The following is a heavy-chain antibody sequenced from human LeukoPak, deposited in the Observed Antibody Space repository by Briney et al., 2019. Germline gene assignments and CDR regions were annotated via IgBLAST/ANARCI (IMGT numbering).Heavy chain of an antibody. CDR3: ARGGTRLYTSGSLDY. CDR1: GDSISIYY. D-gene: IGHD6-25*01. CDR2: INYSGST. J-gene: IGHJ4*02. V-gene: IGHV4-59*01. Sequence: SETLSLTCSVSGDSISIYYWSWIRQPPGKGLQWIGYINYSGSTNYNPSLKSRVTVSVDTSKNQFSLELSPVTAADTAVYYCARGGTRLYTSGSLDYWGQGILATVSS.